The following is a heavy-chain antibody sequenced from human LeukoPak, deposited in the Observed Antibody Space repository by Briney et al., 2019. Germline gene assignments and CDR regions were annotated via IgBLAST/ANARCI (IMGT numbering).Heavy chain of an antibody. D-gene: IGHD2/OR15-2a*01. CDR3: AKPSLSVVLGSYFDY. CDR1: GFTFSSYG. Sequence: GGSLRLSCAASGFTFSSYGMHWVRQAPGKGLEWVAVISYDGSNKYYADSVKGRFTISRDNSKNTLYLQMNSPRAEDTAVYYCAKPSLSVVLGSYFDYWGQGTLVTVSS. J-gene: IGHJ4*02. CDR2: ISYDGSNK. V-gene: IGHV3-30*18.